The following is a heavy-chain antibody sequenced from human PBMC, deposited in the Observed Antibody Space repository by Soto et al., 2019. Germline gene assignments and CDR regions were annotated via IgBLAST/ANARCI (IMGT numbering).Heavy chain of an antibody. D-gene: IGHD6-19*01. CDR2: IWYDGSNK. V-gene: IGHV3-33*01. Sequence: QVQLVESGGGVVQPGRSLRLSCAASGFTFSSYGIHWVRQAPGKGLEWVAVIWYDGSNKYYADSVKGRFTISRDNSKNALYLQMKSLRAEDTAVYYCARDRYSSGWYDLDYWGQGTLVTVSS. CDR1: GFTFSSYG. J-gene: IGHJ4*02. CDR3: ARDRYSSGWYDLDY.